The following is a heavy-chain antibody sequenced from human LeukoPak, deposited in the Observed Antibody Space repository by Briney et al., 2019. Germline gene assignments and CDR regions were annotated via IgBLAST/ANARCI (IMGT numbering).Heavy chain of an antibody. CDR1: GYTFTSSG. Sequence: ASVKVSCKASGYTFTSSGISWVRQSPGQGLEWMGWISGYNGETNYVQKFLGRVTMTIDSSTSTAYMELRSLRSDDTAVYYCAREEGGNYYYMDVWGKGTTVTVSS. J-gene: IGHJ6*03. CDR2: ISGYNGET. D-gene: IGHD3-16*01. V-gene: IGHV1-18*01. CDR3: AREEGGNYYYMDV.